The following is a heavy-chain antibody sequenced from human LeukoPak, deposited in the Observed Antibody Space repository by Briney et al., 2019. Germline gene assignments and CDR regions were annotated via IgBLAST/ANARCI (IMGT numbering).Heavy chain of an antibody. CDR1: GLTFSSYS. D-gene: IGHD6-19*01. Sequence: GGSLRLSCEGSGLTFSSYSMNWVRQAPGKGLEWVSYISSRSTHIYYADSVKGRFTISRDDAKNSLYLQMNSVRDEDTAVYYCARDQIAVAGLDAFDVWGRGTMVTVSS. CDR3: ARDQIAVAGLDAFDV. CDR2: ISSRSTHI. V-gene: IGHV3-48*02. J-gene: IGHJ3*01.